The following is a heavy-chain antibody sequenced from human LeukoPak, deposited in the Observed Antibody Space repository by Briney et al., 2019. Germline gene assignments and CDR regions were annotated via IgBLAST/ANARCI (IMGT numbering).Heavy chain of an antibody. V-gene: IGHV4-38-2*02. CDR2: IYHSGST. CDR1: GYSISSGYY. D-gene: IGHD6-6*01. CDR3: ARGTHSSSFAFDI. J-gene: IGHJ3*02. Sequence: SETLSLTCTVSGYSISSGYYWGWIRQPPGKGLEWIGSIYHSGSTYYNPSLKSRVTISVDTSKNQFSLKLSSVTAADTAVYYCARGTHSSSFAFDIWGQGTMVTVSS.